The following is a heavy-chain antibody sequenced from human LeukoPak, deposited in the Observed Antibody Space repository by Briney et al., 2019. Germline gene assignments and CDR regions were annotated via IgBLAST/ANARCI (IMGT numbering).Heavy chain of an antibody. V-gene: IGHV4-59*08. J-gene: IGHJ4*02. CDR1: GGSISSYY. D-gene: IGHD6-13*01. Sequence: PSETLSLTCTVSGGSISSYYWSWIRQPPGKGLEWIGYIYYSGSTSYNPSLKSRVTISVDTSKNQFSLKLSSVTAADTAVYYCARHRAAADPSLDYWGQGTLVTVSS. CDR2: IYYSGST. CDR3: ARHRAAADPSLDY.